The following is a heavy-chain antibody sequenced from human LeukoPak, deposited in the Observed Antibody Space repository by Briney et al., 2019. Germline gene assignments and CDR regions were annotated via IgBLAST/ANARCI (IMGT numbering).Heavy chain of an antibody. V-gene: IGHV3-30*18. D-gene: IGHD3-22*01. Sequence: GGSLRLSCAASGFTFSSYGMHWVRQAPGKGLEWVAVISYDGSNKYYADSVKGRFTISRDNSKNTLYLQMNSLRAEDTAVYYCAKGSGYYSYYFDYWGQGTLVTVSS. CDR3: AKGSGYYSYYFDY. CDR2: ISYDGSNK. CDR1: GFTFSSYG. J-gene: IGHJ4*02.